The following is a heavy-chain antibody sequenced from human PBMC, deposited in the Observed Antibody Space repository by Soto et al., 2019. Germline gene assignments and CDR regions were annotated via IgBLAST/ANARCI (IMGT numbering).Heavy chain of an antibody. CDR2: IVGSGIT. V-gene: IGHV3-23*01. Sequence: VGSLRLSCAAFGFTSSSYAMTWVRLAPGKGLEWVPTIVGSGITFYGDSAKGRFTISRDDSKNTVYLQMSSLRVEDTAVYHCARHRDCSASSCPTGHWFDPWGQGTLVTVSS. J-gene: IGHJ5*02. D-gene: IGHD2-2*01. CDR3: ARHRDCSASSCPTGHWFDP. CDR1: GFTSSSYA.